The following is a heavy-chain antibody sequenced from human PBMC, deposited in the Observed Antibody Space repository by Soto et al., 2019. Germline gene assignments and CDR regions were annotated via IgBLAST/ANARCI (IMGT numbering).Heavy chain of an antibody. CDR1: GGSISSGGSY. CDR2: IYYSGNT. CDR3: DREGGIAARGPDE. D-gene: IGHD6-6*01. J-gene: IGHJ4*02. Sequence: SETLSLTCTVSGGSISSGGSYWGWIRQPPGKGLEWIGYIYYSGNTILNPSLRSRVTLSVDTSKNQFSLNLSSVTAADTAVYYCDREGGIAARGPDEWGQGALVTVFS. V-gene: IGHV4-30-4*01.